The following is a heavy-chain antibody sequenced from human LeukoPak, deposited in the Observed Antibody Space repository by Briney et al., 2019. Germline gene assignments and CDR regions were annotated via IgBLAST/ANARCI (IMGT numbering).Heavy chain of an antibody. Sequence: GEPLKISWKGSGNRFPSYWFSRVRQLPGKGLGGLGRIDPSDSYTNYSPSFQGHVTISADKSISTAYMQWSSLKASDTAMYYCARQEPGAMRYYYYGMDVWGKGTTVTVSS. CDR1: GNRFPSYW. CDR2: IDPSDSYT. J-gene: IGHJ6*04. D-gene: IGHD2-2*01. V-gene: IGHV5-10-1*01. CDR3: ARQEPGAMRYYYYGMDV.